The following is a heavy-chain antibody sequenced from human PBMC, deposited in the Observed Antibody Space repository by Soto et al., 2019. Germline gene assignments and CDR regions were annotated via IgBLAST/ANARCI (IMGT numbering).Heavy chain of an antibody. CDR1: GFTFTNYW. V-gene: IGHV3-74*01. CDR3: TTVFEY. Sequence: EVQLVQSGGGSVQPGGSLRLSCAASGFTFTNYWMHWVRQVPGKGLVWVSRIDAVGTATSYSDSVRGRFTISRDNAENMLYLQMNSLRAEDTAVYYCTTVFEYWCQGTLVTVSS. J-gene: IGHJ4*02. CDR2: IDAVGTAT.